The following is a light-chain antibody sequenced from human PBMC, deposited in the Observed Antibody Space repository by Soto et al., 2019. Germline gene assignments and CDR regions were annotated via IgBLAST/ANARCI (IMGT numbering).Light chain of an antibody. CDR1: QSISSY. V-gene: IGKV1-39*01. J-gene: IGKJ1*01. CDR3: LQYHSSWT. Sequence: DIQMTQSPSSLSASVGDRVTITCRASQSISSYLNWYQQKPGKAPKLLIYAASSLQSGVPSRFSGSGSGTDFTLTISSLQPEDFATYYCLQYHSSWTFGQGTKVDIK. CDR2: AAS.